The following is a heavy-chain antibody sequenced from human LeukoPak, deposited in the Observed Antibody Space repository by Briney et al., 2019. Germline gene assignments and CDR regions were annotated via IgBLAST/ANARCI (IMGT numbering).Heavy chain of an antibody. Sequence: PSETPSLTCAVYGGSLSGYYWNWIRQSPGKGLEWIGEINHSGSTNYNPSLKSRVTTSVDTSKNQFSLKLSSVTAADTAVYYCARVWGSGYSSSWYLGTRGYYMDVWGKGTTVTVSS. D-gene: IGHD6-13*01. CDR1: GGSLSGYY. V-gene: IGHV4-34*01. J-gene: IGHJ6*03. CDR2: INHSGST. CDR3: ARVWGSGYSSSWYLGTRGYYMDV.